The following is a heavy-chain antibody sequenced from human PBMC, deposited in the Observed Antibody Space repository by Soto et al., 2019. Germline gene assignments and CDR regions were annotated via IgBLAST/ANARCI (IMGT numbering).Heavy chain of an antibody. CDR1: GFTFSSYV. Sequence: QVQLVESGGGVVEPGRSLKLSCAASGFTFSSYVMHWVRQAPGKGLEWVAGISNDGSSTHYADSVKGRFTISRDNSKNMLYRQMDSLRVEDTTVYYCATEDESSGHAGTFHHWGQGTLVTVSS. CDR2: ISNDGSST. CDR3: ATEDESSGHAGTFHH. J-gene: IGHJ1*01. D-gene: IGHD3-22*01. V-gene: IGHV3-30*04.